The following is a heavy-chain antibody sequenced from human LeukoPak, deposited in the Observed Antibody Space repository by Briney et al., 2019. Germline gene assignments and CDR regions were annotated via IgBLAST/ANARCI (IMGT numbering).Heavy chain of an antibody. CDR2: IYYSGST. CDR1: GGSISTYY. D-gene: IGHD1-26*01. J-gene: IGHJ4*02. Sequence: PSETLSLTCTVSGGSISTYYWSWIRQPPGKGLEWIGYIYYSGSTNYNPSLKSRVTISVDTSKNQFSLKLSSVTAADTAVYYCARATVRGLFDYWGQGTLVTVSS. CDR3: ARATVRGLFDY. V-gene: IGHV4-59*01.